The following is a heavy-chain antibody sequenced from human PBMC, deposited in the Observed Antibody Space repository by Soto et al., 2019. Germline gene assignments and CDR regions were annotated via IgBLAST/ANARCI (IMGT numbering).Heavy chain of an antibody. V-gene: IGHV1-69*13. CDR1: GGPFSSYA. J-gene: IGHJ4*02. D-gene: IGHD5-12*01. CDR2: IIPIFGTA. CDR3: ARSRDGYTFDY. Sequence: SSVKVSCKASGGPFSSYAMSWLRQAPGQGLEWMEGIIPIFGTANYAQKFQVRVTIPADESTSTAYTELSSLKSEDTAVYYCARSRDGYTFDYWGQGTLVTVSS.